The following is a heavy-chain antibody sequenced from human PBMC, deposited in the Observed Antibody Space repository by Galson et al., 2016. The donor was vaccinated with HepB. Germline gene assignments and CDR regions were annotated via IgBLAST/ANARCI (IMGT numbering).Heavy chain of an antibody. CDR1: GYSFVRYW. D-gene: IGHD3-22*01. Sequence: QSGAEVKKPGESLKISCKGSGYSFVRYWIGWVRQMPGKGLEWMGTIFPGDSDTIYSPSFQGHVTMSADKSIDTAYLQWSSLKASDTAMYYCARRLSYDSSGYYDVNPHQNKYFDLWGRGTLVTVSS. CDR2: IFPGDSDT. V-gene: IGHV5-51*01. CDR3: ARRLSYDSSGYYDVNPHQNKYFDL. J-gene: IGHJ2*01.